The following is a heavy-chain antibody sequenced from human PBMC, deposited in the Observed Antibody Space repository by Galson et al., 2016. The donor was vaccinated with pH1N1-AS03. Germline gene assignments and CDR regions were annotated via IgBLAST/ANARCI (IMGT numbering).Heavy chain of an antibody. CDR1: GFTFTTCA. V-gene: IGHV3-23*01. CDR2: ISASGGST. D-gene: IGHD1-26*01. CDR3: ARDRVGATLLDY. J-gene: IGHJ4*02. Sequence: SLRLPCAASGFTFTTCAMTWVRQAPGKGLEWVSTISASGGSTFYADSVKGRFTISRDNSKNTLYLQMNSLRAEDTAVYYCARDRVGATLLDYWGQGTQVTVSS.